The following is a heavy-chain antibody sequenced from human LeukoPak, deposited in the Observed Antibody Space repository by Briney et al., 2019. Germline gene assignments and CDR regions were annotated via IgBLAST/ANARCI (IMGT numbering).Heavy chain of an antibody. Sequence: GSLRLSCAASEFTFSSYSMIWVRQAPGKGLEWIGGIYHSGSTYYNPSLKSRVTISVDTSKNQFSLKLSSVTAVDTAVYYCAREDTAIIWGQGTLVTVSS. CDR2: IYHSGST. J-gene: IGHJ4*02. CDR1: EFTFSSYSM. D-gene: IGHD5-18*01. CDR3: AREDTAII. V-gene: IGHV4-4*02.